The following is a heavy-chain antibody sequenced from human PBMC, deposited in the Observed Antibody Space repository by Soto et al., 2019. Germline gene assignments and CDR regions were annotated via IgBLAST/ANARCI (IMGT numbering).Heavy chain of an antibody. V-gene: IGHV4-31*03. CDR3: ARGVRAGGRGVDY. CDR1: GGSISSGGYY. J-gene: IGHJ4*02. D-gene: IGHD3-22*01. Sequence: QVQLQESGPGLVKPSQTLSLTCTVSGGSISSGGYYWSWIRQHPGKGLEWIGYIYYSGSTYYNPSLKSRVTISVDTSKNQCSLKLSSVTAADTAVYYCARGVRAGGRGVDYWGQGTLVTVSS. CDR2: IYYSGST.